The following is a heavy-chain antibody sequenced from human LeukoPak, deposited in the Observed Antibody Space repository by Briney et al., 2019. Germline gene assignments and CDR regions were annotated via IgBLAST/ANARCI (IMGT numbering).Heavy chain of an antibody. CDR1: GYSISGGYY. CDR3: ARDRRNSAYYYDSGGYYVEY. D-gene: IGHD3-22*01. V-gene: IGHV4-38-2*02. Sequence: SETLSLTCAVSGYSISGGYYWAWIRQPPGKGLEWIGSIYHRGSTYYNPSLKSRVTISVDTSKNQFSLRLSSVTAADTAIYYCARDRRNSAYYYDSGGYYVEYWGQGTLVTVSS. CDR2: IYHRGST. J-gene: IGHJ4*02.